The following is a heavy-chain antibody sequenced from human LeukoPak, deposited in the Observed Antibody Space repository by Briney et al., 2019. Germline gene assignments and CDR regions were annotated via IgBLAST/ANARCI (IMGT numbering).Heavy chain of an antibody. CDR2: IGWNSVNI. V-gene: IGHV3-9*01. CDR1: GLSFDGYA. CDR3: AKGLSLEGGSTWKYNWFDA. J-gene: IGHJ5*02. Sequence: SLRLSCAASGLSFDGYAMHWVRQVPGKGLEWVSGIGWNSVNIGYVDSVKGRFTISRDNAKNSIFLQMDSLRVEDTALYFCAKGLSLEGGSTWKYNWFDAWGQGTVVIVSS. D-gene: IGHD6-13*01.